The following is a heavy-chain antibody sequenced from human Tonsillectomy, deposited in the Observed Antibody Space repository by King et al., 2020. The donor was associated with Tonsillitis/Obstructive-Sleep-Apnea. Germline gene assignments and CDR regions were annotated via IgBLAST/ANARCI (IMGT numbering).Heavy chain of an antibody. V-gene: IGHV4-39*01. Sequence: QLQESGPGLVKPSETLSLTCTVSGGSISSSSYYWGWIRQPPGKGLEWVGSIYYSGSTYYNPSLKSRVTISVDTSKNQFSLKLSSLTAADTAVYYCARHKGGCYSYYFDYWGQGTLVTVSS. D-gene: IGHD2-15*01. CDR2: IYYSGST. J-gene: IGHJ4*02. CDR1: GGSISSSSYY. CDR3: ARHKGGCYSYYFDY.